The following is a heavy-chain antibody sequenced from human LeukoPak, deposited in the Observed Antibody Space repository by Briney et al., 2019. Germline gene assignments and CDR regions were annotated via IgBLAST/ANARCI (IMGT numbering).Heavy chain of an antibody. V-gene: IGHV3-23*01. CDR2: ISGSGGST. D-gene: IGHD2/OR15-2a*01. CDR3: AKAEWLYFDSTTFHWADH. Sequence: GGSLRLSCAASGFAFMNYAMSWVRQAPGKGLEWVSAISGSGGSTYYADSVKGRFTISRDNSKNTVYLQMTSLRAEDTALYYCAKAEWLYFDSTTFHWADHWGQGILVSVPS. J-gene: IGHJ4*02. CDR1: GFAFMNYA.